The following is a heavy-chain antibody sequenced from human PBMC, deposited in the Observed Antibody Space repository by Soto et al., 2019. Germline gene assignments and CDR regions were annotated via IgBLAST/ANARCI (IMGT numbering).Heavy chain of an antibody. Sequence: GGSLRLSRAASGFSFSNYGMHWVRQAPGKGLEWVAVISYDGSSKYHADSVKGRFTISRDNSKNTLHLQMNSLRAEDTAVYYCSKDRRGGRAVLDSWGQGTPVTVSS. CDR3: SKDRRGGRAVLDS. V-gene: IGHV3-30*18. CDR2: ISYDGSSK. CDR1: GFSFSNYG. J-gene: IGHJ4*02. D-gene: IGHD6-19*01.